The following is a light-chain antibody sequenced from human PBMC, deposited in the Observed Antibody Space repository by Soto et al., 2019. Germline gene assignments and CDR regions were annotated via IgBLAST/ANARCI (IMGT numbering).Light chain of an antibody. Sequence: DIQMTQSPSSLSASVGDRVTITCRASQGITNHLAWYQQKPGKVPKLLIYAASTLQSGVPSRFSGSGSGTDFTLTVSSLQPEDVATYYCQKYNNAPPWTFGQGTKVDIK. CDR2: AAS. CDR1: QGITNH. V-gene: IGKV1-27*01. J-gene: IGKJ1*01. CDR3: QKYNNAPPWT.